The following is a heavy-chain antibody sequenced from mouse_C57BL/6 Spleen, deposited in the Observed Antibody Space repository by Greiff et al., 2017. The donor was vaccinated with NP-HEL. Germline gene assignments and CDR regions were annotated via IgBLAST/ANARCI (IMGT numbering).Heavy chain of an antibody. CDR1: GYTFTSYW. J-gene: IGHJ4*01. D-gene: IGHD1-1*01. Sequence: QVQLQQPGAELVMPGASVKLSCKASGYTFTSYWMHWVKQRPGQGLEWIGEIDPSDSYTNYNQKFKGKSTLTVDKSSSTAYMQLSSLTSEDSAVYYCARGVTTVVATYYYAMDYWGQGTSVTVSS. CDR3: ARGVTTVVATYYYAMDY. V-gene: IGHV1-69*01. CDR2: IDPSDSYT.